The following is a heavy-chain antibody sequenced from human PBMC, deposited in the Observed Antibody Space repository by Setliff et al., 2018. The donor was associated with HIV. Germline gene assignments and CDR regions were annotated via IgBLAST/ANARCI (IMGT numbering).Heavy chain of an antibody. D-gene: IGHD2-21*02. CDR2: IYPGDSDT. Sequence: GESLKISCKGSGYSFTNYWIGWVRQMPGKGLEWMGIIYPGDSDTRYRPSFQGQVTISADKSISTAYLQWSSLKASDTAMYYCARLSVVTATRLYYFDYWGQGTLVTVSS. CDR3: ARLSVVTATRLYYFDY. V-gene: IGHV5-51*01. J-gene: IGHJ4*02. CDR1: GYSFTNYW.